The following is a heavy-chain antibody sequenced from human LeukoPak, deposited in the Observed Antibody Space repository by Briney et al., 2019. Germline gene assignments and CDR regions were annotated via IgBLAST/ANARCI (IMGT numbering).Heavy chain of an antibody. D-gene: IGHD3-22*01. CDR3: ATSPTYYYDSNGHYPYY. Sequence: GGSLRLSCAASGFTFSSYAMHWVRQAPGKGLEWVAVISYDGSNKYYADSVKGRFTISRDNSKNTLYLQMNSLRAEDTAVYYCATSPTYYYDSNGHYPYYWGQGTLVTVSS. CDR2: ISYDGSNK. V-gene: IGHV3-30*04. J-gene: IGHJ4*02. CDR1: GFTFSSYA.